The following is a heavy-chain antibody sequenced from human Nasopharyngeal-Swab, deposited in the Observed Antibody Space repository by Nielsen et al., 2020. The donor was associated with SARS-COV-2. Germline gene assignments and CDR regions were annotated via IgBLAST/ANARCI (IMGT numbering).Heavy chain of an antibody. J-gene: IGHJ4*02. CDR1: GFTFSSYG. D-gene: IGHD4-17*01. CDR2: IWYDGSNK. CDR3: ARDRTETRSLDY. Sequence: GGSLRLSCAASGFTFSSYGMHWVRQAPGKGLEWVAVIWYDGSNKYYADSVKGRFTISRDNSENTLYLQMNSLRAEDTAVYYCARDRTETRSLDYWGQGTLVTVSS. V-gene: IGHV3-33*01.